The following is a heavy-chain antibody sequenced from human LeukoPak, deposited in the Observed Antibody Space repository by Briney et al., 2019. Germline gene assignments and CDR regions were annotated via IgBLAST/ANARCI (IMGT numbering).Heavy chain of an antibody. CDR2: IYYSGST. V-gene: IGHV4-31*03. CDR1: GGSISSGSYS. D-gene: IGHD6-13*01. CDR3: ARDYIAAAGNYYYYGMDV. Sequence: SETLSLTCTVSGGSISSGSYSWSWIRQHPGKGLEWIGYIYYSGSTYYNPSLKSRITISVDTSKNQFSLKLSSVTAADTAVYYCARDYIAAAGNYYYYGMDVWGQGTTVTVSS. J-gene: IGHJ6*02.